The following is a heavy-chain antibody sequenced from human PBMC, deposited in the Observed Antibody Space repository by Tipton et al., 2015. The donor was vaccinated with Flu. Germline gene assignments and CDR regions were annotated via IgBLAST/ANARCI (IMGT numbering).Heavy chain of an antibody. J-gene: IGHJ5*02. D-gene: IGHD3-10*01. CDR1: ENTFTYYF. CDR2: IRPTRGTT. V-gene: IGHV1-46*01. CDR3: ATAYSWFGETSPPAFDP. Sequence: QLVQSGAEVRKPGASVRVSCKASENTFTYYFIHWVRQAPGQGLEWVGMIRPTRGTTTYAQKFQGRVTLTSDTATSTVYMELNSLTSEDTAIYFCATAYSWFGETSPPAFDPWGQGTPVTVSS.